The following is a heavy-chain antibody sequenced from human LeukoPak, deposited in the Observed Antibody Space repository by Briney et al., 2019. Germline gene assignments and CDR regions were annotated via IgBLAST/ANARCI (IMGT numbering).Heavy chain of an antibody. V-gene: IGHV3-48*03. CDR2: ISSSGSTI. D-gene: IGHD2-2*01. CDR1: GFTFSSYE. Sequence: PGGSLRLSCAASGFTFSSYEMNWVRQAPGKGLEWVSYISSSGSTIYYADSVKGRFTISRDNAKNSLYLQMNSLRAEDTAVYYCAREYVHCSSTSCNQYDYYYYGMDVWAKGPRSPSP. J-gene: IGHJ6*02. CDR3: AREYVHCSSTSCNQYDYYYYGMDV.